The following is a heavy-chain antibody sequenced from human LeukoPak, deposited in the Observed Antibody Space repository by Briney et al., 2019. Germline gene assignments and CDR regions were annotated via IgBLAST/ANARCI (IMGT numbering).Heavy chain of an antibody. CDR3: ARGFPRGYDSSGYQDYYYYYMDV. CDR2: MNPNSGNT. D-gene: IGHD3-22*01. V-gene: IGHV1-8*01. CDR1: GYTFTSYD. Sequence: ASVKVSCKASGYTFTSYDINWVRQATGQGLEWMGWMNPNSGNTGYAQKFQGRVTMTRNTSISTAYMELSSLRSEDTAVYYCARGFPRGYDSSGYQDYYYYYMDVWGKGTTVTISS. J-gene: IGHJ6*03.